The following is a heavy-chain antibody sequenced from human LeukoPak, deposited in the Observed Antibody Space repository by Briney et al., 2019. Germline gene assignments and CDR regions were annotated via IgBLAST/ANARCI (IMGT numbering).Heavy chain of an antibody. CDR1: GGSFSALH. Sequence: SETLSLTCAVYGGSFSALHWNWIRQSPAKGLEWLGEMKQSGTPRYNPSLQSRVTISVDKSKNQFSLNVRSVTAADTAVYYCASRPFLYGFRTYFDNWAQGTLVTVSS. V-gene: IGHV4-34*01. CDR3: ASRPFLYGFRTYFDN. J-gene: IGHJ4*02. D-gene: IGHD3-10*01. CDR2: MKQSGTP.